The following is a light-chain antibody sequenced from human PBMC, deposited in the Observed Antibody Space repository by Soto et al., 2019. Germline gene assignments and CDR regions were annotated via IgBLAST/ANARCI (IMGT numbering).Light chain of an antibody. CDR3: QQRRSWQVT. CDR1: QSVSSN. V-gene: IGKV3-15*01. CDR2: GAS. Sequence: EIVMTQSPSTLSASPGERATLSCRASQSVSSNLAWYQQKSGQAPRLLIYGASTRATGIPARFSGSGSGTDFTLTITSLEPEDFGVYYCQQRRSWQVTFGQGTRLEIK. J-gene: IGKJ5*01.